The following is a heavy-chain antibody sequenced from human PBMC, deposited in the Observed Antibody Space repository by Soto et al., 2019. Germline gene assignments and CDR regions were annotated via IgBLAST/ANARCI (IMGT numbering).Heavy chain of an antibody. Sequence: QVQLVESGGGLVKPGGSLRLSCAASGFTFSDYYMSWIRQAPGKGLEWVSYISSSSSYTNYADSVMGRFTISRDNAKNSLYLQMNSLRAEDTAVYYCARDHYGPGWFDPWGQGTLVTVSS. D-gene: IGHD3-10*01. CDR1: GFTFSDYY. CDR2: ISSSSSYT. J-gene: IGHJ5*02. V-gene: IGHV3-11*05. CDR3: ARDHYGPGWFDP.